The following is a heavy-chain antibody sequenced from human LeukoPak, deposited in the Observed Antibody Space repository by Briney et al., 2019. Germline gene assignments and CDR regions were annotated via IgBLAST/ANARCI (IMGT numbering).Heavy chain of an antibody. CDR2: ISSSSSTI. J-gene: IGHJ4*02. V-gene: IGHV3-48*04. CDR1: GFTFSSYG. D-gene: IGHD5-24*01. Sequence: PGGSLRLSCAASGFTFSSYGMNWVRQAPGKGLEWISFISSSSSTIYYADSVKGRFTISRDNAKNSLYLQMNSLRAEDTAVYYCARDRRRDGYNSPDYWGQGTLVTVSS. CDR3: ARDRRRDGYNSPDY.